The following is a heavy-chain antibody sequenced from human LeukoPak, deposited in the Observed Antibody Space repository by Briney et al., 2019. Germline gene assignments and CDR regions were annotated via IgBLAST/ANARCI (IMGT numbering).Heavy chain of an antibody. J-gene: IGHJ4*02. D-gene: IGHD5-18*01. Sequence: SVKVSCKASGGTFSSYAISWVRQAPGQGLEWMGGIIPIFGTANYAQKFQGRVTITADKSTSTAYMELSSLRSEDTAVYHCAREAGYSYGTFDYWGQGTLVTVSS. CDR3: AREAGYSYGTFDY. V-gene: IGHV1-69*06. CDR2: IIPIFGTA. CDR1: GGTFSSYA.